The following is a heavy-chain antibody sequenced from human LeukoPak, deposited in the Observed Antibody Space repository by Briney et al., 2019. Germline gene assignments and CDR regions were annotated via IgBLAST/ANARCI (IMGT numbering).Heavy chain of an antibody. CDR1: GGSINNYY. V-gene: IGHV4-59*08. D-gene: IGHD4-23*01. CDR3: ARQARWGSETYFDY. Sequence: SETLSLTCTVSGGSINNYYWNWIRQPPGKGLEWIGNIYYSGSTNYNPFLKSRVTMSVDTYKNQFSLKLSSVTAADTAVYYCARQARWGSETYFDYWGQGTLVTVSS. CDR2: IYYSGST. J-gene: IGHJ4*02.